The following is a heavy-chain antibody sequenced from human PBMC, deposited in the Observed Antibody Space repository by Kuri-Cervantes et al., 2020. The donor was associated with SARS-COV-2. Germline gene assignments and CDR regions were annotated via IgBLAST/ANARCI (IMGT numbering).Heavy chain of an antibody. V-gene: IGHV3-30*02. CDR3: VKDLGITMVRGVIIDYYYYGMDV. CDR1: EFTFSSCG. D-gene: IGHD3-10*01. Sequence: GGSLRLSCAASEFTFSSCGMHWVRQAPGKGLEWVAVIWYDGSNKYYADSVKGRFTISRDNSKNTLYLQMSSLRAEDTAVYYCVKDLGITMVRGVIIDYYYYGMDVWGQGTTVTVSS. J-gene: IGHJ6*02. CDR2: IWYDGSNK.